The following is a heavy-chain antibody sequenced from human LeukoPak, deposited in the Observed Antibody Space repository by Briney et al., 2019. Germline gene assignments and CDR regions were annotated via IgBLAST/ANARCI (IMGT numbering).Heavy chain of an antibody. CDR2: ISYDGSNK. CDR3: ARSPYSSSPFYFDY. Sequence: PGGSLRLSCAASGFTFSSYAMHWVRQAPGKGLEWVAVISYDGSNKYHADSVKGRFTISRDNSKNTLYLQMNSLRAEDTAVYYCARSPYSSSPFYFDYWGQGTLVTVSS. V-gene: IGHV3-30*04. CDR1: GFTFSSYA. J-gene: IGHJ4*02. D-gene: IGHD6-6*01.